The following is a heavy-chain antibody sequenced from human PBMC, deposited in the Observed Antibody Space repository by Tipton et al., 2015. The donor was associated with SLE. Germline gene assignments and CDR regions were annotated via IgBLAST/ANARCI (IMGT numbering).Heavy chain of an antibody. J-gene: IGHJ4*02. CDR3: ARQGYSGYDGGYFDY. CDR1: GGSFSGYY. CDR2: INHSGST. V-gene: IGHV4-34*09. Sequence: TLSLTCAVYGGSFSGYYWSWIRQPPGKGLEWIGEINHSGSTYYNPSLKSRVTIPVDTSKNQFSLKLSSVTAADTAVYYCARQGYSGYDGGYFDYWGQGTLVTVSS. D-gene: IGHD5-12*01.